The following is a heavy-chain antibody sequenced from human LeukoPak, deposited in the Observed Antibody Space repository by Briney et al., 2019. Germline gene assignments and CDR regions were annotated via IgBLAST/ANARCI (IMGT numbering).Heavy chain of an antibody. D-gene: IGHD2/OR15-2a*01. CDR1: GGTFSSYA. J-gene: IGHJ3*02. Sequence: ASVTVSYKASGGTFSSYAISWVRQAPGQGLEWIGRIIPIFGTANYAQKFQGRVTITTDESTSTAYMELSSLGSEDTAVYYCARDFLPHDAFDIWGQGTMVTVSS. CDR3: ARDFLPHDAFDI. CDR2: IIPIFGTA. V-gene: IGHV1-69*05.